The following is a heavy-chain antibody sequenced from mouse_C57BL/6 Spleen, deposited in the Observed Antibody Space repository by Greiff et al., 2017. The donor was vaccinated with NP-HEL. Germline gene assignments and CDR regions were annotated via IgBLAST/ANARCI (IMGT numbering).Heavy chain of an antibody. V-gene: IGHV1-54*01. CDR1: GYAFTNYL. Sequence: QVQLQQSGAELVRPGTSVKVSCKASGYAFTNYLIEWVKQRPGQGLEWIGVINPGSGGTNYNEKFKGKATLTADKSSSTAYMQLSSLTSEDSAVYFCARSRDLLSRYYWGQGTTLTVSS. D-gene: IGHD2-14*01. J-gene: IGHJ2*01. CDR2: INPGSGGT. CDR3: ARSRDLLSRYY.